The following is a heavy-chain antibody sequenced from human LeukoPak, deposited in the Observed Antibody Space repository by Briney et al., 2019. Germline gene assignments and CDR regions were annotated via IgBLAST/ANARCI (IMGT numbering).Heavy chain of an antibody. D-gene: IGHD1-26*01. CDR3: ARARGAEYFDY. J-gene: IGHJ4*02. Sequence: SETLSLTSTVSGGSISSYYWSWIRQPPGQGLEWIGYIYYSGSTNYNPTLKSRVTISVDTSKNQFSLKLSSVTAADTAVYYCARARGAEYFDYWGQGTLVTVSS. CDR2: IYYSGST. V-gene: IGHV4-59*01. CDR1: GGSISSYY.